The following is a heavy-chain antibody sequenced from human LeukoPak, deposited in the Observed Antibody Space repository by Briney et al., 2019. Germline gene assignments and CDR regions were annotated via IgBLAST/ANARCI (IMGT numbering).Heavy chain of an antibody. J-gene: IGHJ4*02. V-gene: IGHV3-30*03. CDR1: GFTFTTYS. CDR2: ISYDGSNN. D-gene: IGHD4-23*01. Sequence: GGSLRLSCAASGFTFTTYSMHWVRQAPGKGLEWVAVISYDGSNNYYADSVKGRFTISRDNSKNTLYLQMNSLRAEDTAVYYCARAELLSLDYWGQGTLVTVSS. CDR3: ARAELLSLDY.